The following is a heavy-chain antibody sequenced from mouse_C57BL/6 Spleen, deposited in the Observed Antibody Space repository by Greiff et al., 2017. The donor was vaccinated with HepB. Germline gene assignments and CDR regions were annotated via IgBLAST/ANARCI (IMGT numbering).Heavy chain of an antibody. CDR1: GFTFSSYG. Sequence: DVKLQESGGDLVKPGGSLKLSCAASGFTFSSYGMSWVRQTPDKRLEWVATISSGGSYTYYPDSVKGRFTISRDNAKNTLYLQMSSLKSEDTAMYYCARRYDYDPFAYWGQGTLVTVSA. CDR3: ARRYDYDPFAY. CDR2: ISSGGSYT. J-gene: IGHJ3*01. D-gene: IGHD2-4*01. V-gene: IGHV5-6*02.